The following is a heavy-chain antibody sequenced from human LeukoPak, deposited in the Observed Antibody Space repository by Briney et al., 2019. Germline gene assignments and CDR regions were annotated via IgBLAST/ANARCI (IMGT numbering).Heavy chain of an antibody. Sequence: PGRSLRLSCTASGFTFSNHDLHWVRQAPGKGLEWMALIWYDGSKRYYADSVQGRFTISRDDSKNTLFLQMNSLRAEDTAVYCRARDLGNFGSGTSYYDYWGQGTLVTVSS. CDR1: GFTFSNHD. V-gene: IGHV3-33*01. CDR2: IWYDGSKR. J-gene: IGHJ4*02. CDR3: ARDLGNFGSGTSYYDY. D-gene: IGHD3-10*01.